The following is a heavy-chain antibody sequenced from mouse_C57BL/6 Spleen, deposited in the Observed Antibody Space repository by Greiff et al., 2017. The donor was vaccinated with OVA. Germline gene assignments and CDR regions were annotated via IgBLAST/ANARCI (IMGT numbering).Heavy chain of an antibody. Sequence: QVQLQQPGAELVMPGASVKLSCKASGYTFTSYWMHWVKQRPGQGLEWIGEIDPSDSYTNYNQKFKGKSTLTVDKSSSTAYMQLSSLTSEDSAVYYCAKDYGSSSPFAYWGQGTLVTVSA. CDR3: AKDYGSSSPFAY. CDR2: IDPSDSYT. J-gene: IGHJ3*01. V-gene: IGHV1-69*01. D-gene: IGHD1-1*01. CDR1: GYTFTSYW.